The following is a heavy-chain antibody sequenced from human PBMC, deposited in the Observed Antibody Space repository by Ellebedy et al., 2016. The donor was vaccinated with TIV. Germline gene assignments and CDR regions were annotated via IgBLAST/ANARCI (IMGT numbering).Heavy chain of an antibody. V-gene: IGHV3-48*02. J-gene: IGHJ4*02. Sequence: GESLKISXAASGFTFSSYSMNWVRQAPGKGLEWVSYISSSSSTIYYADSVKGRFTISRDNAKNSLYLQMNSLRDEDTAVYYCARVDGDYIDYWGQGTLVTVSS. D-gene: IGHD4-17*01. CDR3: ARVDGDYIDY. CDR2: ISSSSSTI. CDR1: GFTFSSYS.